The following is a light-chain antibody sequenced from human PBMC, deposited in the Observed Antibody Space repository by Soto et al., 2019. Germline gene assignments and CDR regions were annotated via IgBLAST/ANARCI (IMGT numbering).Light chain of an antibody. CDR3: HQRQRWPRT. J-gene: IGKJ1*01. CDR1: QSVISSS. Sequence: VLTKSPGTLSLSPGERATLSCRASQSVISSSLAWYQQKPGQAPRLLIYGASTRATGIPDRFSGSGSGTDFTLTITSLEPEDFAFYYCHQRQRWPRTFGQGTKVDIK. CDR2: GAS. V-gene: IGKV3-20*01.